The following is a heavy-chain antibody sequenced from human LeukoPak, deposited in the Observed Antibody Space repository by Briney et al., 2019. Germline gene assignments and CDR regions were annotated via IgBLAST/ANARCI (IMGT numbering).Heavy chain of an antibody. CDR2: ISASGGAT. CDR1: EFTFNNYA. Sequence: PGGSLRLSCAASEFTFNNYAMSWVRQAPGKGLEWVSAISASGGATFYADSVKGRFTISRDNSKNTLYLQMNSLRAEDTAVYYWARSTWYSNSWYYFDYGGRGPRLTVPS. CDR3: ARSTWYSNSWYYFDY. V-gene: IGHV3-23*01. J-gene: IGHJ4*02. D-gene: IGHD6-13*01.